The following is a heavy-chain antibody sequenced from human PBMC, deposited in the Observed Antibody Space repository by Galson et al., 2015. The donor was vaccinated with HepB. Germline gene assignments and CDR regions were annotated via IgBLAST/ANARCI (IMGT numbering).Heavy chain of an antibody. J-gene: IGHJ4*02. CDR2: NFYSGST. V-gene: IGHV4-39*01. Sequence: ETLSLTCTVSGGPISSSNYYWGWIRQPPGKGLEWIGSNFYSGSTYYNPSLKGRVTISVETSKNQLSLKVNSVTAADTAFYYCASGRRDGYRYFDYWGQGTLVTVSS. CDR3: ASGRRDGYRYFDY. D-gene: IGHD5-24*01. CDR1: GGPISSSNYY.